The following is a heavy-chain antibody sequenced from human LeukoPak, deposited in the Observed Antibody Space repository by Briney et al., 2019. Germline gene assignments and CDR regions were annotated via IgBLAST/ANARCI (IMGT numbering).Heavy chain of an antibody. J-gene: IGHJ6*02. CDR1: GFTFGDHA. V-gene: IGHV3-49*04. Sequence: GRSLRLSCTVSGFTFGDHAMSWVRQAPGKGLEWVGFIRRKTYGGTTEYAASVKGRFIISRDDSTSIAYLQMNSLKPEDTAVYYCTRGPIQLWLYHGMDVWGQGTTVTVSS. CDR2: IRRKTYGGTT. D-gene: IGHD5-18*01. CDR3: TRGPIQLWLYHGMDV.